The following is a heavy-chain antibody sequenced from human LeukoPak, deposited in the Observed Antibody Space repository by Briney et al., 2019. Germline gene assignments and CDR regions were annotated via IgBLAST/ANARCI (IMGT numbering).Heavy chain of an antibody. V-gene: IGHV3-30*02. Sequence: GGSLRLSCAASGFTFSSYGMHWVRQAPGKGLEWVAFIRYDGSNKYYADSVKGRFTISRDNSKNTLYLQMNSLRAEDTAVYYCAKDHCSSTSCHPWGSYYYYYMDVWGKGTTVTVSS. D-gene: IGHD2-2*01. J-gene: IGHJ6*03. CDR2: IRYDGSNK. CDR3: AKDHCSSTSCHPWGSYYYYYMDV. CDR1: GFTFSSYG.